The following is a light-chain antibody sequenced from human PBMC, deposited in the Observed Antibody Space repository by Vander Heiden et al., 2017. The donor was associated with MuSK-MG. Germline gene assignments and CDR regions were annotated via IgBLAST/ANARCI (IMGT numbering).Light chain of an antibody. CDR3: CSYAGSYTCG. V-gene: IGLV2-11*01. Sequence: QSALTQPRSVSGSPGQSVTISCTGTSSDVGGYNYVSWYQQHPGKAPKLMINDVSKRPSGVPDRFSGSKSGDTASLTISGLQAEDEADYYCCSYAGSYTCGFGTGTKVTVL. CDR2: DVS. CDR1: SSDVGGYNY. J-gene: IGLJ1*01.